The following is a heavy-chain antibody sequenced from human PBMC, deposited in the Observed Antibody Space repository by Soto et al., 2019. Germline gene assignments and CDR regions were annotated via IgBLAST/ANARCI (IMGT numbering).Heavy chain of an antibody. CDR3: ARDSGDS. CDR2: IYSGGRT. CDR1: GFTVSSSC. Sequence: VGFLRLSCAASGFTVSSSCRSWVRQAPGKGLEWVSVIYSGGRTAYADSVKGRFTMSRDNFKNTLYLQMNTLRAEDTAVYYCARDSGDSWGQGTLVTVSS. D-gene: IGHD3-10*01. V-gene: IGHV3-53*01. J-gene: IGHJ4*02.